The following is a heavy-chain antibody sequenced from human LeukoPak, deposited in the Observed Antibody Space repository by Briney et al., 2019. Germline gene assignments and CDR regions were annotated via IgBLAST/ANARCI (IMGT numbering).Heavy chain of an antibody. Sequence: SVTVSCKASGGTFSSYAISWVRQAPGQGLEWMGGIIPIFGTANYAQKFQGRVTITADESTSTAYMELSSLRSEDTAVYYCARGSFDARLVVLEWSDWGQGTLVTVSS. CDR2: IIPIFGTA. V-gene: IGHV1-69*13. CDR1: GGTFSSYA. CDR3: ARGSFDARLVVLEWSD. D-gene: IGHD3-3*01. J-gene: IGHJ4*02.